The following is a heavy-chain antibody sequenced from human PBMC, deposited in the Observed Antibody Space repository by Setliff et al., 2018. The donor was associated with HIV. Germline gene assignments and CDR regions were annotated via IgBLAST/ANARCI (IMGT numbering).Heavy chain of an antibody. V-gene: IGHV3-7*01. J-gene: IGHJ6*03. CDR1: GFTFSSYW. CDR3: ARATLLRSGVVDPAAKYFYYYMDV. D-gene: IGHD2-2*01. CDR2: IKQDGSEK. Sequence: PGGSLRLSCAASGFTFSSYWMSWVRQAPGKGLGWVANIKQDGSEKYYVDSVRGRFTISRDNAKNSLYLQINSLRAEDTAVYYCARATLLRSGVVDPAAKYFYYYMDVWGKGTTVTVSS.